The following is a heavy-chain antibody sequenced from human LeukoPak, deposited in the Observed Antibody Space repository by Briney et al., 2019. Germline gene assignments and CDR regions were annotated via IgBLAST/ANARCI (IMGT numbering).Heavy chain of an antibody. Sequence: SETLSLTCTVSGGSVSSGSYYWSWIRQPPGKGLEWIGYIYYSGSTNYNPSLKSRATISVDTSKNQFSLKLSSVTAADTAVYYCARLEAYWGQGTLVTVSS. CDR3: ARLEAY. D-gene: IGHD1-1*01. V-gene: IGHV4-61*01. J-gene: IGHJ4*02. CDR1: GGSVSSGSYY. CDR2: IYYSGST.